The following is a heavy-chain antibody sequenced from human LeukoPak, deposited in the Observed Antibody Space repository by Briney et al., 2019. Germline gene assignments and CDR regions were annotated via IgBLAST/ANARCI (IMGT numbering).Heavy chain of an antibody. Sequence: GGSLRLSCAASGFTFSSYAMHWVRQAPGKGLEWVAVISYDGSNKYYADSVKGRFTISRDNSKNTLYLQMNSLRAEDTAVYYCAIECVAAAGTFGYWGQGTLVTVSS. V-gene: IGHV3-30-3*01. CDR1: GFTFSSYA. J-gene: IGHJ4*02. CDR3: AIECVAAAGTFGY. D-gene: IGHD6-13*01. CDR2: ISYDGSNK.